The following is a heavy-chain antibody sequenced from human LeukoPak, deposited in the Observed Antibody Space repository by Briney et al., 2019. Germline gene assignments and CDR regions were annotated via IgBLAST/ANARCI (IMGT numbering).Heavy chain of an antibody. CDR1: GFTFSTYW. V-gene: IGHV3-74*01. Sequence: GGSLRLSCAASGFTFSTYWMHWVRQAPGKGLVWVSRINSDGSSTNYADSVKGRFTISRDNAKNTLYLQMNSLRAEGTAVYYCARDLFVVLTTLWGQGTLVTVSS. J-gene: IGHJ4*02. D-gene: IGHD2-2*01. CDR2: INSDGSST. CDR3: ARDLFVVLTTL.